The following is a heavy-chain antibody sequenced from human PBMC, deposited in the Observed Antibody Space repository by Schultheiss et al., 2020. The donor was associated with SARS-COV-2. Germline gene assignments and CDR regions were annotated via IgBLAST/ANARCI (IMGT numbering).Heavy chain of an antibody. V-gene: IGHV3-74*01. J-gene: IGHJ4*02. CDR1: GFTFSSYW. D-gene: IGHD4-23*01. Sequence: GGSLRLSCAASGFTFSSYWMHWVRQAPGKGLVWVSRINSDGSSTSYADSVKGRFTISRDNAKNSLYLQMNSLRAEDTAVYYCARDPQVRWQAGYFDYWGQGTLVTVSS. CDR3: ARDPQVRWQAGYFDY. CDR2: INSDGSST.